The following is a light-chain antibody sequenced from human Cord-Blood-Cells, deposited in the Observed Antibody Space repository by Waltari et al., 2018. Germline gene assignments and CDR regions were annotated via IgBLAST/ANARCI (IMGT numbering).Light chain of an antibody. CDR3: QQYNNWPPIT. CDR2: GAS. J-gene: IGKJ5*01. Sequence: EIVMTQYPATLSVSPGDRATLSCRASQSVSSNLAWYQQKPGQSPRLLIYGASTRATCIPARFSGSGSETEFTLAISSLQSEDVAVYYCQQYNNWPPITFGQGTRLEIK. V-gene: IGKV3-15*01. CDR1: QSVSSN.